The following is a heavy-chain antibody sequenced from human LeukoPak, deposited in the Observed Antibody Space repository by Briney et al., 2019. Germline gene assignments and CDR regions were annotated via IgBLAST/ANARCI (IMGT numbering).Heavy chain of an antibody. V-gene: IGHV4-61*01. CDR3: ARGFDSKSTYFDY. CDR2: IYYSGST. J-gene: IGHJ4*02. Sequence: KPSETLPLTCTVSGGSISSSSYYWNWLRQPPGKGLEWIGYIYYSGSTNYNPSLKSRVTMSLDTSKNQFSLRLTSVTAADTAVYYCARGFDSKSTYFDYWGQGTLVTVSS. CDR1: GGSISSSSYY. D-gene: IGHD5-12*01.